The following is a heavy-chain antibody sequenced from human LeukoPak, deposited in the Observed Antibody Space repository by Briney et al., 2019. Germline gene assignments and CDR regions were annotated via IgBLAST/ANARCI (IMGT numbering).Heavy chain of an antibody. V-gene: IGHV4-59*01. CDR1: GGSISSYY. Sequence: SETLSLTCTVSGGSISSYYWSWTRQPPGKGLEWIGYIYYSGSTNYNPSLKSRVTISVDTSKNQFSLKLSSVTAADTAVYYCARARYSGSYYFSAFDIWGQGTMVTVSS. D-gene: IGHD1-26*01. CDR2: IYYSGST. J-gene: IGHJ3*02. CDR3: ARARYSGSYYFSAFDI.